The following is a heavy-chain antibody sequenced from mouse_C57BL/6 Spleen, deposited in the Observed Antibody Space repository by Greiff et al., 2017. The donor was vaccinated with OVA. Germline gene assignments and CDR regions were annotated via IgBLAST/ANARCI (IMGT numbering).Heavy chain of an antibody. CDR1: GYTFTSYT. D-gene: IGHD2-5*01. J-gene: IGHJ4*01. CDR2: INPSSGYT. Sequence: VHLVESGAELARPGASVKMSCKASGYTFTSYTMHWVKQRPGQGLEWIGYINPSSGYTKYNQKFKDKATLTADKSSSTAYMQLSSLTSEDSAVYYCARCFYSNYDAMDYWGQGTSVTVSS. V-gene: IGHV1-4*01. CDR3: ARCFYSNYDAMDY.